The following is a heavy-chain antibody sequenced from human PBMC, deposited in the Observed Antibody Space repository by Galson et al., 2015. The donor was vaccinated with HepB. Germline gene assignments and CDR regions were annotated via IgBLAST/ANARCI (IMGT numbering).Heavy chain of an antibody. CDR3: ALMESSGYRFAEYLQH. CDR2: ISHSGDT. D-gene: IGHD3-22*01. J-gene: IGHJ1*01. Sequence: SETLSLTCAVDGGSFSGYCWNWIRQPPGKGLEWIGEISHSGDTKYDPSLESRVTISVDTSKTQVYLKLSSVTAADTAVYYCALMESSGYRFAEYLQHWGQGTLVAVSS. CDR1: GGSFSGYC. V-gene: IGHV4-34*01.